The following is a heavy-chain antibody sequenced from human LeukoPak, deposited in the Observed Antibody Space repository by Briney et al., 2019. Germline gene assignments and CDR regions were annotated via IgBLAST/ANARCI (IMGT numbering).Heavy chain of an antibody. CDR1: GGSFSGYY. CDR3: ARGLYGSGSYGY. CDR2: INHSGST. J-gene: IGHJ4*02. Sequence: PSETLSLTCAVYGGSFSGYYWSWIRQPPGKGLEWIGEINHSGSTNYNPSLKSRVTISVDTSKNQFSLKLSSVTAADTAVYYCARGLYGSGSYGYWGQGTLVTVSS. V-gene: IGHV4-34*01. D-gene: IGHD3-10*01.